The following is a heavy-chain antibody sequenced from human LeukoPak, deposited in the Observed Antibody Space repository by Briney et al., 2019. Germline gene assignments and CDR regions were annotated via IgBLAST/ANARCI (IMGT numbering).Heavy chain of an antibody. CDR1: GFTFSGYP. CDR2: ISYDGSNK. V-gene: IGHV3-30*18. J-gene: IGHJ4*02. D-gene: IGHD3-10*01. CDR3: AKPMMMGFGEFPFDY. Sequence: GGSLRLSCAASGFTFSGYPIHWVRQAPGKGLEWVAVISYDGSNKYYADSVKGRFTISRDNSKNTLYLQMNSLRAEDTAVYYCAKPMMMGFGEFPFDYWGRGTLVTVSS.